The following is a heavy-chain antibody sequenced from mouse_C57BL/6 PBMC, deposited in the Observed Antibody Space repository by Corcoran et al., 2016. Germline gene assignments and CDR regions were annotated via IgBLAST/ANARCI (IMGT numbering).Heavy chain of an antibody. Sequence: EVQLQQSGPELVKPGASVKISCKASGYTFTDYSMNWVKQSHGKSLEWIGDINPNNGGTSYNQKFKGKATLTVDKSSSTAYMELRSLTSEDSAVYYCARWSTTVVAPHCDYWGQGTTLTVSS. D-gene: IGHD1-1*01. V-gene: IGHV1-26*01. J-gene: IGHJ2*01. CDR2: INPNNGGT. CDR3: ARWSTTVVAPHCDY. CDR1: GYTFTDYS.